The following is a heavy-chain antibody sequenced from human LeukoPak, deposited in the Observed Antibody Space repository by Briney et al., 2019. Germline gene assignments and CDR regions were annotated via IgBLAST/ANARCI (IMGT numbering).Heavy chain of an antibody. CDR1: GGSISIYY. D-gene: IGHD3-3*01. J-gene: IGHJ3*02. CDR2: IYNSGCT. Sequence: PSETLSLTCTVSGGSISIYYWNWIRQPPGKGLEWIGYIYNSGCTNYNPSLKSRVTISVDTSKNQFSLKLTSVAAADTAVYYCARDSVGDIIIHGIDIWGQGTMVTVSS. CDR3: ARDSVGDIIIHGIDI. V-gene: IGHV4-59*01.